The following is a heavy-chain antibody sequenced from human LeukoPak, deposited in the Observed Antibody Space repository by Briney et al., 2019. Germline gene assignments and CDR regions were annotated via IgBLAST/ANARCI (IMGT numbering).Heavy chain of an antibody. V-gene: IGHV1-18*01. CDR3: ARDDYSSGWYAFDY. J-gene: IGHJ4*02. CDR2: ITAYSGNT. D-gene: IGHD6-19*01. Sequence: GASVKVSCKASGYTFSSYGISWVRQAPGQGLEWMGWITAYSGNTNYAQKLQGRVTMTTDTSTSTAYMELRSLRSDDTAVYYCARDDYSSGWYAFDYWGQGTLVTVSS. CDR1: GYTFSSYG.